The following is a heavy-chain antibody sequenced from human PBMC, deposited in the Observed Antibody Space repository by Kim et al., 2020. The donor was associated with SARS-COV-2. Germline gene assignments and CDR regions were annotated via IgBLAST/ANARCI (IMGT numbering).Heavy chain of an antibody. CDR2: IIPIFGTA. V-gene: IGHV1-69*13. CDR1: GGTFSSYA. Sequence: SVKVSCKASGGTFSSYAISWVRQAPGQGLEWMGGIIPIFGTANYAQKFQGRVTITADESTSTAYMELSSLRSEDTAVYYCARDVVVVAATQVGFWFDPWGQGTLVTVSS. D-gene: IGHD2-15*01. J-gene: IGHJ5*02. CDR3: ARDVVVVAATQVGFWFDP.